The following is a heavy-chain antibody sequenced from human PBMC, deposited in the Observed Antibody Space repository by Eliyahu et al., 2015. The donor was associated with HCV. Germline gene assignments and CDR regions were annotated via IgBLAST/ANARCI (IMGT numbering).Heavy chain of an antibody. Sequence: QVQLVESGGGVVQPGRSLRLSCAASGFTFSXYGLHWVRQAPGKGLEWVAVISYDGSNKYYADSVRGRFTISRDNSKNTLYLQMNSLRAEDTAVYYCAKLKGGNQLADPFDYWGQGTLVTVSS. CDR3: AKLKGGNQLADPFDY. D-gene: IGHD2-2*01. V-gene: IGHV3-30*18. CDR2: ISYDGSNK. CDR1: GFTFSXYG. J-gene: IGHJ4*02.